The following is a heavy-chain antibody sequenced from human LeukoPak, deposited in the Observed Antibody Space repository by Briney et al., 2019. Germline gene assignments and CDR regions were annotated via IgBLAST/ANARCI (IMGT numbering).Heavy chain of an antibody. CDR3: ARSSSGSYYNGFDY. D-gene: IGHD3-10*01. V-gene: IGHV3-21*01. J-gene: IGHJ4*02. CDR1: GFTFSSYS. CDR2: ISSSSSYI. Sequence: PGGSLRLPCAASGFTFSSYSMNWVRQAPGKGLEWVSSISSSSSYIYYADSVKGRFTISRDNAKNSLYLQMNSLRAEDTAVYYCARSSSGSYYNGFDYWGQGTLVTVSS.